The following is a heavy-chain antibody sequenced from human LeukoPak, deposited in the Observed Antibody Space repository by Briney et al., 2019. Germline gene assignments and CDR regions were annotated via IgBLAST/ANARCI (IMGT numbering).Heavy chain of an antibody. V-gene: IGHV4-34*01. J-gene: IGHJ4*02. CDR1: GGSFSGYY. CDR3: ARQGSSGWYVD. D-gene: IGHD6-19*01. CDR2: INHSGST. Sequence: SSETLSLTCAVYGGSFSGYYWSWIRQPPGKGLEWIGEINHSGSTNYNPSLKSRVTISVDTSKNQFSLKLSSVTAADTAVYYCARQGSSGWYVDWGQGTLVTVSS.